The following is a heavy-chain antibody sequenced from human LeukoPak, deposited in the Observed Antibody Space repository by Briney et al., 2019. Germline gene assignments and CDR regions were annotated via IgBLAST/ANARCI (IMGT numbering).Heavy chain of an antibody. Sequence: NRGESLKISCKGSGYSFTSYWIGWVRQMPGKGLEWMGIIYPGDSDTRYSPSFQGQVTISADESISTAYLQWSSLKASDTAMYYCARQKSWYYTFDIWGQGTMVTVSS. J-gene: IGHJ3*02. D-gene: IGHD6-13*01. V-gene: IGHV5-51*01. CDR3: ARQKSWYYTFDI. CDR2: IYPGDSDT. CDR1: GYSFTSYW.